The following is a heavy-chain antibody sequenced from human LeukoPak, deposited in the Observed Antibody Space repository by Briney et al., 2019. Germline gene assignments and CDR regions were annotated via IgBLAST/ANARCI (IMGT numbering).Heavy chain of an antibody. J-gene: IGHJ4*02. CDR3: AKDSIYVYSNFRSSYFDY. D-gene: IGHD4-11*01. V-gene: IGHV3-7*03. CDR1: GFTFSSYW. CDR2: INHNGNVN. Sequence: GGSLRLSCAASGFTFSSYWMNWARQAPGKGLEWVASINHNGNVNYYVDSVKGRFTISRDNAKNTLYLQMSSLRAEDTAVYYCAKDSIYVYSNFRSSYFDYWGQGTLVTVSS.